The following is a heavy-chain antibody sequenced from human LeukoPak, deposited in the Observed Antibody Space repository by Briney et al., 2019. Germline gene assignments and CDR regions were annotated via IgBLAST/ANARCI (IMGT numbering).Heavy chain of an antibody. Sequence: PGGSLRLSCAVSGITLSNYGMSWVRQAPGKGLEWVSAISNGGGSTYYADSVRGRFTISRDNSKNTLFLQVNSLRAEDSAVYYCTVSSFSSTWYSWVHWGQETLVTVSS. CDR2: ISNGGGST. D-gene: IGHD6-13*01. CDR1: GITLSNYG. J-gene: IGHJ4*02. CDR3: TVSSFSSTWYSWVH. V-gene: IGHV3-23*01.